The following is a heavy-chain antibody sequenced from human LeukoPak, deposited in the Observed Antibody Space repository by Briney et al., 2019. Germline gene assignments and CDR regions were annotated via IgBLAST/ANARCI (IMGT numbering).Heavy chain of an antibody. D-gene: IGHD3-22*01. V-gene: IGHV4-31*03. J-gene: IGHJ6*02. CDR1: GGSISSGGYY. Sequence: SETLSLTCTVSGGSISSGGYYWSWIRQHPGKGLEWIGYIYYSGSTYYNPSLKSRVTITVDTSKNQFSLKLSSVTAADTAVYYCANSKGAYYYDSSGYLYYYYGMDVWGQGTTVTVSS. CDR2: IYYSGST. CDR3: ANSKGAYYYDSSGYLYYYYGMDV.